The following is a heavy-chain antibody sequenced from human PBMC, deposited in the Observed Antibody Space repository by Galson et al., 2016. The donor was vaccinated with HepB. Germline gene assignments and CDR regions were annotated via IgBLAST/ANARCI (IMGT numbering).Heavy chain of an antibody. D-gene: IGHD4-17*01. CDR2: ISYNSGDET. CDR1: GFSFDDYA. V-gene: IGHV3-23*01. J-gene: IGHJ4*02. Sequence: SLRLSCAASGFSFDDYAMHWVRQTPGKGLEWVSAISYNSGDETYFADSVRGRFTISRDNSKDTLYLQMNSLRVEDTAVYFCAKVPYGDYASAFDSWGQGTLVTVSS. CDR3: AKVPYGDYASAFDS.